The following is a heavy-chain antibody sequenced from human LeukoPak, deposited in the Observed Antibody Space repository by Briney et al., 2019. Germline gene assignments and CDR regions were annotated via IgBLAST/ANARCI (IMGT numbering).Heavy chain of an antibody. CDR2: ITPSGDRT. CDR1: GFTLSNYG. V-gene: IGHV3-23*01. CDR3: GDSRSSGYYDF. D-gene: IGHD3-22*01. J-gene: IGHJ4*02. Sequence: GGSLRLSCAASGFTLSNYGVTWVRKAPGKGLEWASAITPSGDRTFHADSLKGRLTISRDNSKSTVYLQMNSLRAEDTAEYYCGDSRSSGYYDFRGQGTLVTVSS.